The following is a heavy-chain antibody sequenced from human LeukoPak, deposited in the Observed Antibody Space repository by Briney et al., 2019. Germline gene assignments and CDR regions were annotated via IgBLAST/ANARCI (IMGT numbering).Heavy chain of an antibody. CDR1: GFTFSSYS. D-gene: IGHD6-13*01. CDR2: ISSSSSYI. V-gene: IGHV3-21*01. CDR3: ARDSSSWYYSFDY. J-gene: IGHJ4*02. Sequence: GGPLRLSCAASGFTFSSYSMNWVRQAPGKGLEWVSSISSSSSYIYYADSVKGRFTISRDNAKNSLYLQMDSLRAEDTAVYYCARDSSSWYYSFDYWGQGTLVTVSS.